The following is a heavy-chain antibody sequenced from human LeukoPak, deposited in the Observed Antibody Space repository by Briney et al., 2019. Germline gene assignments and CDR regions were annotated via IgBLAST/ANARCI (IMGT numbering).Heavy chain of an antibody. V-gene: IGHV3-30-3*01. Sequence: GGSLRLSCAASGFTFSSYAMHWVRQAPGKGLEWVAVISYDGSNKYYADSVKGRFTISRDNSKNTLYLQMNSLRAEDTAVYYCAREEVAAAGETRAFYYYYMDVWGKGTTVTVSS. CDR2: ISYDGSNK. CDR3: AREEVAAAGETRAFYYYYMDV. J-gene: IGHJ6*03. CDR1: GFTFSSYA. D-gene: IGHD6-13*01.